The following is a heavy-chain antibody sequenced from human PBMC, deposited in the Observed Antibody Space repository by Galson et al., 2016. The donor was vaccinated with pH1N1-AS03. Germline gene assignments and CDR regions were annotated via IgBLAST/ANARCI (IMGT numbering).Heavy chain of an antibody. D-gene: IGHD3-22*01. V-gene: IGHV3-9*01. Sequence: SLRLSCAGSGFTFDDYAMHWVRQAPGKGLEWVAGISWNNGSTGYADSVKGRFIVPRDNAKNSLYLQMNSLRPEDTAFYYCAKGAQKRIFHYDISGFLYWGQGTLVTVSS. J-gene: IGHJ4*02. CDR2: ISWNNGST. CDR1: GFTFDDYA. CDR3: AKGAQKRIFHYDISGFLY.